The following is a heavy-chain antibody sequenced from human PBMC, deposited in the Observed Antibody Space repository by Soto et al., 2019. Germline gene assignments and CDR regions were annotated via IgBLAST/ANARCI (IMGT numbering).Heavy chain of an antibody. Sequence: QVQLQESGPGLVKPSQTLTLTCTVSGGSISSGGYYWSWIRQHPGKGLEWIGYIYYSGSTYYNPSLKSRVTISVDTSKNQFSLKLSSVTAADTAVYYCARGRGTVTTVTTHLDYWGQGTLVTVSS. V-gene: IGHV4-31*03. CDR3: ARGRGTVTTVTTHLDY. CDR1: GGSISSGGYY. J-gene: IGHJ4*02. D-gene: IGHD4-17*01. CDR2: IYYSGST.